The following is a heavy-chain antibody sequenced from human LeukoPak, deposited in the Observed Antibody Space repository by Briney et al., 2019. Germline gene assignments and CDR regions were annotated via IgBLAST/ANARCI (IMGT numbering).Heavy chain of an antibody. CDR1: GGSISSYY. Sequence: PWETLSLTCTVSGGSISSYYWSWIRQPPGKGLEWIGYIYYSGSTNYNPSLKSRVTISVDTSKNQFSLKLSSVTAADTAVYYCARVLAAAGPTFDYWGQGTLVTVSS. V-gene: IGHV4-59*01. CDR3: ARVLAAAGPTFDY. D-gene: IGHD6-13*01. CDR2: IYYSGST. J-gene: IGHJ4*02.